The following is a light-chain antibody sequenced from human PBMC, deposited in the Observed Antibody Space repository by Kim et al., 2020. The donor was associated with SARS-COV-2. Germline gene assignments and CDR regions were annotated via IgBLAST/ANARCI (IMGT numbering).Light chain of an antibody. CDR1: SLRSYY. CDR3: NSRDSSVNHLV. V-gene: IGLV3-19*01. J-gene: IGLJ2*01. CDR2: GKN. Sequence: SSELTQDPAVSVALGQTVRITCQGDSLRSYYASWYQQKPGQAPILVIYGKNNRPSGIPDRFSGPSSGNTASLTITGAQAEDEADYYCNSRDSSVNHLVFG.